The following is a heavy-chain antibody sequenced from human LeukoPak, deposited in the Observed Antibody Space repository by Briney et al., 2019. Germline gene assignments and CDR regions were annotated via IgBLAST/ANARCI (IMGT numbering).Heavy chain of an antibody. CDR1: EFTFSSYS. V-gene: IGHV3-21*03. CDR3: ATDLGLTMIRGVIVS. D-gene: IGHD3-10*01. J-gene: IGHJ4*02. CDR2: ISSGGSYI. Sequence: GGSLRLSCAASEFTFSSYSMNWVRQAPGKGLEWVPSISSGGSYIYYADSVKGRFTISRDNAKNSLYLQMNSLETEDTAVYYCATDLGLTMIRGVIVSWGQGTLVTVSS.